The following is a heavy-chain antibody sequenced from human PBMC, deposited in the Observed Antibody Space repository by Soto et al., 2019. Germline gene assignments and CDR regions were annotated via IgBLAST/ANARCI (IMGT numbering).Heavy chain of an antibody. CDR3: AREGLGSSGWYLRTFDY. V-gene: IGHV3-33*01. CDR2: IWYDGSNK. CDR1: GFTFSSYG. Sequence: QVQLVESGGGVVQPGRSLRLSCAASGFTFSSYGMHWVRQAPGKGLEGVAVIWYDGSNKYYADSVKGRFTISRDNSKNTLYLQMNSLRAEDTAVYYCAREGLGSSGWYLRTFDYWGQGTLVTVSS. D-gene: IGHD6-19*01. J-gene: IGHJ4*02.